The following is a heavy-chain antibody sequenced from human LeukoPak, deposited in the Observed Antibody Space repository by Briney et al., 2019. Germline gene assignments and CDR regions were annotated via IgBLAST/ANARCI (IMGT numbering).Heavy chain of an antibody. CDR3: SRDRPDYDFWSGYYDPDAFDI. D-gene: IGHD3-3*01. J-gene: IGHJ3*02. CDR1: GFTFSSYE. V-gene: IGHV3-48*03. Sequence: GRSLRLSCAASGFTFSSYEMNWVRQAPGKGLEWVSYISSSGSTMYYADSVKGRFTISRDNAKNSLYLQMNSLRAEDTAVYYCSRDRPDYDFWSGYYDPDAFDIWGQGTMVTVSS. CDR2: ISSSGSTM.